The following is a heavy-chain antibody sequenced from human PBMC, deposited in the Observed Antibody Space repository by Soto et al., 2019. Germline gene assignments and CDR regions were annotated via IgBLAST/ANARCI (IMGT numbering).Heavy chain of an antibody. D-gene: IGHD5-18*01. V-gene: IGHV3-15*01. J-gene: IGHJ4*02. CDR1: GFTFSNAW. CDR3: TTPGYYSYGPDIDY. CDR2: IKSKTDGGTT. Sequence: EVQLVESGGGLVKPGGSLRLSCAASGFTFSNAWMSWVRQAPGKGLEWVGRIKSKTDGGTTDYAAPVKGRFTISRDDSKNTLYLQMNSLKPEDTAVYYCTTPGYYSYGPDIDYWGQGTLVTVS.